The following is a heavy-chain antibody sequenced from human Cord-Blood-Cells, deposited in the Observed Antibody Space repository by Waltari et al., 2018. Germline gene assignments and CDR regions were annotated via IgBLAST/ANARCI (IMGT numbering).Heavy chain of an antibody. J-gene: IGHJ4*02. CDR1: GFTFSSYA. V-gene: IGHV3-23*04. CDR2: ISGSGGST. Sequence: EVQLVESGGGLVQPGGSLRLSCAASGFTFSSYAMSWVRQAPGKGLEWVSAISGSGGSTYYADPVKGRFTISRDKSKNTLYLQMNSLRAEDTAVYYCAKVYSGSSYFDYWGQGTLVTVSS. D-gene: IGHD1-26*01. CDR3: AKVYSGSSYFDY.